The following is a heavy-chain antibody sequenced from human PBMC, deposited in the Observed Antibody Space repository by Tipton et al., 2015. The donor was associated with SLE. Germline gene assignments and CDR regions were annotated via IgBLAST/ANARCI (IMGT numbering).Heavy chain of an antibody. CDR2: ISSSSSYI. V-gene: IGHV3-21*01. D-gene: IGHD6-19*01. CDR3: ARHRGGIAVAGRAFDI. J-gene: IGHJ3*02. CDR1: GFTFSSYS. Sequence: SLRLSCAASGFTFSSYSMNWVRQAPGKGLEWVSSISSSSSYIYYADSVKGRFTISRDNAKNSLYLQMNSLRAEDTAVYYCARHRGGIAVAGRAFDIWGQGTMVTVSS.